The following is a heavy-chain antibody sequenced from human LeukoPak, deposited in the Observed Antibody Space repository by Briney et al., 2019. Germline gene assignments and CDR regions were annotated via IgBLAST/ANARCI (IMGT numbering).Heavy chain of an antibody. D-gene: IGHD1-7*01. CDR3: ARYSSWYNWNYVRGYYFDY. CDR1: GGSISSYY. J-gene: IGHJ4*02. CDR2: IYTSGST. Sequence: SETLSLTCTVSGGSISSYYWSWIRQPAGKGLEWIGRIYTSGSTNYNPSLKSRVTISVDTSKNQFSLKPSSVTAADTAVYYCARYSSWYNWNYVRGYYFDYWGQGTLVTVSS. V-gene: IGHV4-4*07.